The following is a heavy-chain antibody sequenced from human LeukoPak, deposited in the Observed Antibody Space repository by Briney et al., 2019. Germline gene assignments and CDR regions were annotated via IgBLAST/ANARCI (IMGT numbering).Heavy chain of an antibody. CDR1: GYTFTTYH. Sequence: ASVKVSCETSGYTFTTYHVNWVRQAIGQGLEWMGWMNPNTGDSGYAQKFQGRVTITRDTSISTAYMELSSLRSEDTAVYFCARTTSLTASGYDYWGQGTLVTVSS. D-gene: IGHD4-17*01. J-gene: IGHJ4*02. CDR3: ARTTSLTASGYDY. CDR2: MNPNTGDS. V-gene: IGHV1-8*03.